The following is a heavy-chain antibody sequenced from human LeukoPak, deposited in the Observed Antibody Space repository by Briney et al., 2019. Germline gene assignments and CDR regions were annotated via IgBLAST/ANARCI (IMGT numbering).Heavy chain of an antibody. CDR1: GFTFSSYA. CDR3: AKDEQWLQIYDAFDI. J-gene: IGHJ3*02. V-gene: IGHV3-23*01. CDR2: ISGSGGST. Sequence: GGSLRLSCAASGFTFSSYAMSWVRQAPGKRLEWVSAISGSGGSTYYADSVKGRFTISRDNSKNKLYLQMNSLRAEDTAVYYCAKDEQWLQIYDAFDIWGQGTMVTVSS. D-gene: IGHD3-22*01.